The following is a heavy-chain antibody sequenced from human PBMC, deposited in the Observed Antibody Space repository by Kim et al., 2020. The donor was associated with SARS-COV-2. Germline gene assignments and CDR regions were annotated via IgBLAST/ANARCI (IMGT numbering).Heavy chain of an antibody. V-gene: IGHV3-11*06. J-gene: IGHJ6*02. D-gene: IGHD3-10*01. CDR3: AREPITMVRGYYYYGMDV. Sequence: KGRFTISRDNAKNSLYLQMNSLRAEDTAVYYCAREPITMVRGYYYYGMDVWGQGTTVTVSS.